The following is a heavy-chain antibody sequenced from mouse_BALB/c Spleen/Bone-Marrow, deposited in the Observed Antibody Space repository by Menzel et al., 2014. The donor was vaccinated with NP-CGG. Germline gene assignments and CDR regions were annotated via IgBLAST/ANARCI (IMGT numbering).Heavy chain of an antibody. CDR2: ISSGGSYT. D-gene: IGHD1-2*01. Sequence: VQLKESGGGLVKPGGSLKLSCAASGFTFSSYAMSWVRQSPEKRLEWVAEISSGGSYTYYPDTVTGRFTISRDNAKNTLYLEMSSLRSEDTAMYYCARDHYGYYTMDYWGQGTPVTVSS. V-gene: IGHV5-9-4*01. J-gene: IGHJ4*01. CDR3: ARDHYGYYTMDY. CDR1: GFTFSSYA.